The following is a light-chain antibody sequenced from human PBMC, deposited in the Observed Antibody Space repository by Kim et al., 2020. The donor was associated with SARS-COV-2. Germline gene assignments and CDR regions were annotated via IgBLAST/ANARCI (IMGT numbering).Light chain of an antibody. V-gene: IGKV3-20*01. CDR1: QSVSSSY. J-gene: IGKJ4*01. Sequence: EIVLTQSPGTLSLSPGERATLSCRASQSVSSSYLAWYQQKPGHAPRLLIYGASSRATGIPDRFSGSGSGTDFTLTISRLEPEDFAVYYCQQYGSSPLTFGGGTKLEI. CDR3: QQYGSSPLT. CDR2: GAS.